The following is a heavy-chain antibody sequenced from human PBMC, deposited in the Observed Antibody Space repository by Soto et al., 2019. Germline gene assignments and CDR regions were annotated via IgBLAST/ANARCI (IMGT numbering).Heavy chain of an antibody. V-gene: IGHV3-11*06. CDR3: ARDPMGRGVPLDY. D-gene: IGHD3-10*01. Sequence: GGSLRLSCEASGFTFSDYYMRWIRQVPGRGLECLSYVSSDGGFTHYADSVQGRFTISRDNTKNSLFLEMRGLRAEDTALYFCARDPMGRGVPLDYWGPGTLVTVSS. CDR1: GFTFSDYY. CDR2: VSSDGGFT. J-gene: IGHJ4*02.